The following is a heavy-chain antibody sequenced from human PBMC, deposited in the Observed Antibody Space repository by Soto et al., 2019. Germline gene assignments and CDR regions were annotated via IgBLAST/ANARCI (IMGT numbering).Heavy chain of an antibody. CDR2: IYYSGST. V-gene: IGHV4-59*01. CDR1: GGSISSYY. CDR3: ARDSGRVLGSIAFDI. J-gene: IGHJ3*02. Sequence: SETLSLTCTVSGGSISSYYWSWIRQPPGKGLEWIGYIYYSGSTNYNPSLKSRVTISVDTSKNQFSLKLSSVTAADTAVYYCARDSGRVLGSIAFDIWGQGTMVTVSS. D-gene: IGHD3-10*01.